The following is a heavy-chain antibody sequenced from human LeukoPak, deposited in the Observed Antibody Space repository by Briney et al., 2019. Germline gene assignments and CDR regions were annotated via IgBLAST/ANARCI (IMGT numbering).Heavy chain of an antibody. V-gene: IGHV4-59*01. CDR3: ARAHGYSSSWYRGYYFDY. J-gene: IGHJ4*02. D-gene: IGHD6-13*01. Sequence: SETLSLTCTVSSGSISSYYWSWIRQPPGKGLEWIGYIYYSGSTNYNPSLKSRVTISVDTSKNQFSLKLSSVTAADTAVYYCARAHGYSSSWYRGYYFDYWGQGTLVTVSS. CDR1: SGSISSYY. CDR2: IYYSGST.